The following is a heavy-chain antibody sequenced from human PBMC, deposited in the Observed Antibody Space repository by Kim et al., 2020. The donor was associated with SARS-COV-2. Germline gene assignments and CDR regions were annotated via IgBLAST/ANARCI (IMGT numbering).Heavy chain of an antibody. CDR1: GFTFSNAW. CDR3: TTEYGGHYWYFDL. CDR2: IKSKTDGGTT. V-gene: IGHV3-15*01. D-gene: IGHD4-17*01. J-gene: IGHJ2*01. Sequence: GGSLRLSCAASGFTFSNAWMSWVRQAPGKGLEWVGRIKSKTDGGTTDYAAPVKGRFTISRDDSKNTLYLQMNSLKTEDTAVYYCTTEYGGHYWYFDLWGRDTLVTVSS.